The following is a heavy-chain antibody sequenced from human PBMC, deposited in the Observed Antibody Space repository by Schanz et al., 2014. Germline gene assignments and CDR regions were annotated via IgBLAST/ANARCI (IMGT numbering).Heavy chain of an antibody. J-gene: IGHJ4*02. CDR2: LSGSGGST. CDR3: ARRASCSRIGCPFDS. D-gene: IGHD2-2*01. CDR1: GFTVSSDH. V-gene: IGHV3-23*04. Sequence: EVQLVESGGGFVQPGGSLGLSCVVSGFTVSSDHMSWVRQAPGKGLEWVSALSGSGGSTYYADSVKGRFTISRDNAKNSLYLQMNSLKTEDTAMYYCARRASCSRIGCPFDSWGQGTLXTVSS.